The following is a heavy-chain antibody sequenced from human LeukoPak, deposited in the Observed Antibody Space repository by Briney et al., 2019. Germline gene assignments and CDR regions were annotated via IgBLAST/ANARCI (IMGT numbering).Heavy chain of an antibody. CDR2: INTGSGDT. Sequence: ASVKVSCKASGYTFTGHYMHWVRQAPRQGLEWMGWINTGSGDTKYAQKFQGRVTMTRGTSITTAYMELSSLRSDDTAVYYCARDFYYSGSGSFDYWGQGTQVTVSS. D-gene: IGHD3-10*01. V-gene: IGHV1-2*02. CDR3: ARDFYYSGSGSFDY. J-gene: IGHJ4*02. CDR1: GYTFTGHY.